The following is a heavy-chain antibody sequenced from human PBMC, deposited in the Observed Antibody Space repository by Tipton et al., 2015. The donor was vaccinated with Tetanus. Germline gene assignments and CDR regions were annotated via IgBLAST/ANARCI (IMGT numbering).Heavy chain of an antibody. V-gene: IGHV5-51*01. D-gene: IGHD1-14*01. CDR2: IHPADSDT. J-gene: IGHJ4*02. CDR3: ARHSPSLVPDNN. Sequence: QLVQSGAEVKKPGESLKISCKGSGYRFTDYWIGWVRQMSGEGLEWMGIIHPADSDTRYSPSFQGQVTISVDKSVNTACLQWGSLKASDTAMYYCARHSPSLVPDNNWGQGTLVTVAS. CDR1: GYRFTDYW.